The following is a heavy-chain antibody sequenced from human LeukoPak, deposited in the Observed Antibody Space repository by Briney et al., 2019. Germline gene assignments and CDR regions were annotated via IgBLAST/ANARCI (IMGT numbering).Heavy chain of an antibody. J-gene: IGHJ5*02. D-gene: IGHD3-10*01. CDR2: IYTSGSA. Sequence: PSETLSLTCTVSGGSISSYYWSWIRQPAGKGLEWIGRIYTSGSANYNPSLKSRVTMSVDTSKNQFSLKLSSVTAADTAVYYCARENGGLYYGSGSYYNTPHWFDPWGQGTLVTVSS. V-gene: IGHV4-4*07. CDR1: GGSISSYY. CDR3: ARENGGLYYGSGSYYNTPHWFDP.